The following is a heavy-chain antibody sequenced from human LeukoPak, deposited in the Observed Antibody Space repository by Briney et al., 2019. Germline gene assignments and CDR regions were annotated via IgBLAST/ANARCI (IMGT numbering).Heavy chain of an antibody. D-gene: IGHD3-22*01. CDR3: ARDRSSEFDY. J-gene: IGHJ4*02. CDR1: GFTFSSYW. Sequence: GGSLRLSCAASGFTFSSYWMNWVRQAPGKGLEGVAVISYDGSNKYYADSVKGRFTISRDNSKNTLYLQMNSLRAEDTAVYYCARDRSSEFDYWGQGTLVTVSS. CDR2: ISYDGSNK. V-gene: IGHV3-30*03.